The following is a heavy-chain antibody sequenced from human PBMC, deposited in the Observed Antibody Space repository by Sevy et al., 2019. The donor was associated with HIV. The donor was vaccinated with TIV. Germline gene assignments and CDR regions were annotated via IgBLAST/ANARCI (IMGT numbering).Heavy chain of an antibody. V-gene: IGHV3-30-3*01. CDR2: ISYDGSNK. Sequence: GGSLRLSCAASGFTFSSYAMHWVRQAPGKGLEWVAVISYDGSNKYYADSVKGRFTISRDNSKNTLYLQMNSLRAEDMAVYYCAREQYISYYDILTGYYDHHAFDIWGQGTMVTVSS. CDR1: GFTFSSYA. J-gene: IGHJ3*02. D-gene: IGHD3-9*01. CDR3: AREQYISYYDILTGYYDHHAFDI.